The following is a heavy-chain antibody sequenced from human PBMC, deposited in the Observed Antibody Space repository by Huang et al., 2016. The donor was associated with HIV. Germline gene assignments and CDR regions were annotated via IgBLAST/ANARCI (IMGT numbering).Heavy chain of an antibody. V-gene: IGHV3-30*14. CDR2: ISFDGLNK. CDR1: GFTFRGHP. CDR3: ARDTTTVAGLDF. J-gene: IGHJ4*02. D-gene: IGHD6-19*01. Sequence: QVQLVESGGGVVQPGRSLRLSCAVSGFTFRGHPIHWVRQATDKGLEWVAVISFDGLNKFYADFVRGRFTISRDNSKNILYLQLNSLTPADTSIYYCARDTTTVAGLDFWGQGALVTVSS.